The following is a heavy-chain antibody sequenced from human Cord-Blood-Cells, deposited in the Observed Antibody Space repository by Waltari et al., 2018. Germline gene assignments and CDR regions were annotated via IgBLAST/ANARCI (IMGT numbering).Heavy chain of an antibody. CDR2: ISWNSGSI. J-gene: IGHJ3*02. CDR1: GFTFDDYA. Sequence: EVQLVESGGGLVQPGRSLRLSCAASGFTFDDYAMHWVRQAPGKGLEWGSGISWNSGSIGYADSGKGRFTISRDNAKNSLYLQMNSLRAEDMALYYCAKGTELGINDAFDIWGQGTMVTVSS. CDR3: AKGTELGINDAFDI. V-gene: IGHV3-9*03. D-gene: IGHD7-27*01.